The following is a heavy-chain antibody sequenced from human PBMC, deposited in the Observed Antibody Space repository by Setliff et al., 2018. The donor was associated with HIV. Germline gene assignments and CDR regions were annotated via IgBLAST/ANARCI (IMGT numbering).Heavy chain of an antibody. V-gene: IGHV4-34*01. J-gene: IGHJ4*02. CDR2: IYHSGST. Sequence: PSETLSLTCAVYGGSFSGYYWSWIRQPPGKGLEWIGEIYHSGSTNYNPSLKSRVTISVDTSKNQFSLKLSSVTAADTAVYYCARHQITTDSPFDYWGQGTLVTVSS. CDR1: GGSFSGYY. CDR3: ARHQITTDSPFDY.